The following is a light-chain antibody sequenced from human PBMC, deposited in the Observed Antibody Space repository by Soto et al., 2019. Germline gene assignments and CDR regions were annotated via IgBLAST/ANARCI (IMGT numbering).Light chain of an antibody. CDR3: QQYNNWPLG. CDR1: QSVNSK. V-gene: IGKV3-15*01. CDR2: DAS. Sequence: EIVMTQSPATLYVSPGERATLSCRASQSVNSKLAWYQQKPGQAPRLLIHDASTRATGIPVRFSGSGSGTEFTLTISSLQSEDFAVYYCQQYNNWPLGFGGGTKVEIK. J-gene: IGKJ4*01.